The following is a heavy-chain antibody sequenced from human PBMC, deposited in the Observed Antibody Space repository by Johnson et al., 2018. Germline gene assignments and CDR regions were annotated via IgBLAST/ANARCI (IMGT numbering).Heavy chain of an antibody. Sequence: QVQLQESGPGLVKPSETLSLTCTVSGGSISSYYWSWIRQPPGKGLEWIGYIYYSGSTNYNPSLKSRVTISVDTSKNQFSLELSSVTAADPAVYYCARALAAAGTGYYYCGMDVWGQGTTVTVSS. CDR1: GGSISSYY. D-gene: IGHD6-13*01. CDR3: ARALAAAGTGYYYCGMDV. CDR2: IYYSGST. J-gene: IGHJ6*02. V-gene: IGHV4-59*01.